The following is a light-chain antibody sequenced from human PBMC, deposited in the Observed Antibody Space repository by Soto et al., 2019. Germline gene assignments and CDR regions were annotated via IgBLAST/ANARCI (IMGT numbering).Light chain of an antibody. CDR1: QSVSSNY. CDR3: QQRSNWPPT. J-gene: IGKJ1*01. V-gene: IGKV3D-20*02. Sequence: EIVLTQSPGTLSLSPGERATLSCRASQSVSSNYLAWYQLKPGQAPRLLIYGASSRATGIPDRFSGSGSGTDFTLTISSLDPEDFAVYYCQQRSNWPPTFGQGTKVDIK. CDR2: GAS.